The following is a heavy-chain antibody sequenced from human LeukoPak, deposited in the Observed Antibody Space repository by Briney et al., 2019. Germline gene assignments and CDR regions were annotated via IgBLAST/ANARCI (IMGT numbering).Heavy chain of an antibody. CDR2: IRSKAYGGTT. J-gene: IGHJ4*02. V-gene: IGHV3-49*04. Sequence: TGGSLRLSCTAFGFTFGDYAMSWVRQAPGKGLEWVGFIRSKAYGGTTEYAASVKGRFTISRDDSKSIAYLQMNSLKTEDTAVYYCTRDRSYDSSGYYSGDYWGQGTLVTVSS. D-gene: IGHD3-22*01. CDR1: GFTFGDYA. CDR3: TRDRSYDSSGYYSGDY.